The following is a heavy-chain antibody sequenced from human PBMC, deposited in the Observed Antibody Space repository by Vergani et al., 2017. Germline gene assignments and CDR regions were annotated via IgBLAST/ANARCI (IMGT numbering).Heavy chain of an antibody. D-gene: IGHD6-19*01. CDR3: ARVPYSSGWYFDY. Sequence: QVQLVESGGGVVQPGRSLRLSCAASGFTFNQYGMHWVRQAPGKGLEWVAVTWYDGNNKQYADSVKGRFTISRDNSKSTMYLQMNSLRAEDTAVYYCARVPYSSGWYFDYWGQGTLVTVSS. V-gene: IGHV3-33*01. CDR2: TWYDGNNK. CDR1: GFTFNQYG. J-gene: IGHJ4*02.